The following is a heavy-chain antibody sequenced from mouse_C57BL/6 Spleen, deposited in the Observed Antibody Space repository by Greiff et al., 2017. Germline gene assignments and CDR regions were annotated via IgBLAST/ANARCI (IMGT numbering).Heavy chain of an antibody. D-gene: IGHD1-1*01. Sequence: EVQLQQSVAELVRPGASVKLSCTASGFNIKNTYMHWVKQRPEQGLEWIGRIDPAHGNTKYAPKFQGKATITADTSSNTAYLQLSSLTSEDTAIYYCAGGITTVVALYYYAMDYWGQGTSVTVSS. CDR2: IDPAHGNT. J-gene: IGHJ4*01. CDR3: AGGITTVVALYYYAMDY. CDR1: GFNIKNTY. V-gene: IGHV14-3*01.